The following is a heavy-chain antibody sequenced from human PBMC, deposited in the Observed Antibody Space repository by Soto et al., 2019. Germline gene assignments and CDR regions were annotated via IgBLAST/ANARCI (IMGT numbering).Heavy chain of an antibody. CDR3: AKLGSSTWSPHYYFDY. J-gene: IGHJ4*02. D-gene: IGHD2-2*01. Sequence: GGALRLSCAASGFTFNSDAMGSVRQTPGKGLEWVSAITGSGSDTYYVDSVKGRFTISRDNSKDTLYLQMNSLRAEDTAVYYCAKLGSSTWSPHYYFDYWGQGTLVTVSS. CDR1: GFTFNSDA. V-gene: IGHV3-23*01. CDR2: ITGSGSDT.